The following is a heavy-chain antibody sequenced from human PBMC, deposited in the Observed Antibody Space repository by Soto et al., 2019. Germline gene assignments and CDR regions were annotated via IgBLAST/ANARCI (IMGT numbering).Heavy chain of an antibody. CDR3: ARSGGSLDF. CDR1: VRSIIIYY. Sequence: QTLSPTSTVAVRSIIIYYWRWIRQPPGKGLEWIGYIHYIGSTNYNPSLKSRVTISVDTSKNQFSLKLNSVTSADTAVYYCARSGGSLDFWGQGTLVTVSS. CDR2: IHYIGST. V-gene: IGHV4-59*01. J-gene: IGHJ4*02. D-gene: IGHD2-15*01.